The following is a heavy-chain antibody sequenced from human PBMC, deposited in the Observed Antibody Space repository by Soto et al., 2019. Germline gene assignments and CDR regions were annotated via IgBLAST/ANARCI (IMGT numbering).Heavy chain of an antibody. CDR2: IIPIFDTA. V-gene: IGHV1-69*13. D-gene: IGHD2-15*01. Sequence: SVKVSCKASGGTFNNYAISWVRQAPGQGLKRMGGIIPIFDTANYAQKFQGRVTITADESTSTAYMELSSLRSEETAVYYCAREGVRDIVVVVAATHPLDYYYYGMDVWGQGTTVTVSS. J-gene: IGHJ6*02. CDR1: GGTFNNYA. CDR3: AREGVRDIVVVVAATHPLDYYYYGMDV.